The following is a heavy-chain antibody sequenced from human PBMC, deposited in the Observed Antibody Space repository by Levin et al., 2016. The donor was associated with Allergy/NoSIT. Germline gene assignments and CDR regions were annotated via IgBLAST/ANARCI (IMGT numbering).Heavy chain of an antibody. J-gene: IGHJ5*02. CDR2: IIPIFGTA. D-gene: IGHD3-9*01. V-gene: IGHV1-69*06. Sequence: WVRQAPGQGLEWMGGIIPIFGTANYAQKFQGRVTITADKSTSTAYMELSSLRSEDTAVYYCARECYDILTGYFPGWFDPWGQGTLVTVSS. CDR3: ARECYDILTGYFPGWFDP.